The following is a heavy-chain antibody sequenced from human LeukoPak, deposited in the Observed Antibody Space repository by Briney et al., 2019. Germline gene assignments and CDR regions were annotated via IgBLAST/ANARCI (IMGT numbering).Heavy chain of an antibody. CDR3: ARAPSMVRGVELVWGWFLVL. Sequence: PGGSLRLSCAASGFTFSPYSMHWVRQGPGKGLECVSVISYDGSDEYYADAVKGRFTISRDSSKNIEYLQMDSLRAEDTATYYCARAPSMVRGVELVWGWFLVLWGRGTLVTVSS. J-gene: IGHJ2*01. V-gene: IGHV3-30*04. CDR1: GFTFSPYS. CDR2: ISYDGSDE. D-gene: IGHD3-10*01.